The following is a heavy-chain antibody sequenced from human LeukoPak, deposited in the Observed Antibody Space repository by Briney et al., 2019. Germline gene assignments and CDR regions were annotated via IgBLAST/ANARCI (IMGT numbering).Heavy chain of an antibody. J-gene: IGHJ4*02. V-gene: IGHV4-39*01. Sequence: PSETLSHTCAVSGGSISSSRYYWGWVRPPPGEGLGWIGSMYIYSSTYPNPPPNIRVPITVETSKNQFYLNLSPVTAADTAVYDCARQNVATTHFDYWGQGTLVTVSS. CDR3: ARQNVATTHFDY. CDR2: MYIYSST. CDR1: GGSISSSRYY. D-gene: IGHD5-24*01.